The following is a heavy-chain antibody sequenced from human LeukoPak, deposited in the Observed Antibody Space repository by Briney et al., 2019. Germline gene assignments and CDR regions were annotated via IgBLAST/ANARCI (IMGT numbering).Heavy chain of an antibody. CDR2: INPNSGGK. CDR3: ARVCRQWLNLFYFDY. CDR1: GYTFTGYY. J-gene: IGHJ4*02. D-gene: IGHD6-19*01. Sequence: ASVKVSCKASGYTFTGYYMHWVRQAPGQGLEWMGWINPNSGGKNYAQKFQGRVTMTRDTSISTAYMELSRLRSDDTAVYYCARVCRQWLNLFYFDYWGQGTLVTVSS. V-gene: IGHV1-2*02.